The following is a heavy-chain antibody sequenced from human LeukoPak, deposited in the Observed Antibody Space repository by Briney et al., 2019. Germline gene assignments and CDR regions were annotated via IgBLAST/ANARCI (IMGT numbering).Heavy chain of an antibody. V-gene: IGHV4-59*01. Sequence: PSETLSLTCTVSGGSISSYYWSWIRQPPGKGLEWIGYIYYSGSTNYNPSPKSRVTISVDTSKNQFSLKLSSVTAADTAVYYCAREHFRSTFDPWGQGTLVTVSS. J-gene: IGHJ5*02. CDR1: GGSISSYY. CDR3: AREHFRSTFDP. CDR2: IYYSGST.